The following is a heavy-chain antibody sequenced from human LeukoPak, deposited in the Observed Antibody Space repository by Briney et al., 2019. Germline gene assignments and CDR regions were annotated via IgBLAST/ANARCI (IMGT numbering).Heavy chain of an antibody. CDR3: ARNCSSTSCLRRAFDI. Sequence: SETLSLTCTVSGGSISSYYWSWIRQPAGKGLEWIGRIYTSGSTNYNPPLKSRVTMSVDTSKNQLSLKLSSVTAADTAVYYCARNCSSTSCLRRAFDIWGQGTMVTVSS. CDR1: GGSISSYY. V-gene: IGHV4-4*07. D-gene: IGHD2-2*01. J-gene: IGHJ3*02. CDR2: IYTSGST.